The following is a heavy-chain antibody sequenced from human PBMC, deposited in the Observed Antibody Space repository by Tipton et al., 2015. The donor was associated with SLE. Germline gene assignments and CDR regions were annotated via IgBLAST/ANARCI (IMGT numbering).Heavy chain of an antibody. CDR1: GFTLSDYA. Sequence: SLRLSCAASGFTLSDYAMSWVRQAPGKGLDWVASISGSGRSTYHADSVRGRFTISRDKSKNTLYLQMNGLRADDTAVYYCARGMLTWRGAIIGVDVWGQGTSVNVSS. CDR3: ARGMLTWRGAIIGVDV. J-gene: IGHJ6*02. V-gene: IGHV3-23*01. D-gene: IGHD2-8*01. CDR2: ISGSGRST.